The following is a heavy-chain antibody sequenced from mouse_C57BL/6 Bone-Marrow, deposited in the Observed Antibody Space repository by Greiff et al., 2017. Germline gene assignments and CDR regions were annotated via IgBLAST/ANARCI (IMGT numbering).Heavy chain of an antibody. Sequence: VQLKQSGPELVKPGASVKISCKASGYSFTGYYMHWVKQSSEKSLEWIGEINPSTGGTSYNQKFKGKDTLTVDKSSSTAYMQLKSLTSEDSAVYYCARLTRVGATGYFDYWGQGTTLTVSS. CDR3: ARLTRVGATGYFDY. J-gene: IGHJ2*01. CDR2: INPSTGGT. CDR1: GYSFTGYY. V-gene: IGHV1-43*01. D-gene: IGHD1-1*01.